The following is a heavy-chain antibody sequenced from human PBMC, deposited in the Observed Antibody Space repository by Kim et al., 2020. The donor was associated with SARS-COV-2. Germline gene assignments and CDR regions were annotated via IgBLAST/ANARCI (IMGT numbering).Heavy chain of an antibody. CDR3: AKDPYYYDTSGPIFYHYFCGMDV. CDR2: ISYDGSNK. J-gene: IGHJ6*02. Sequence: GGSLRLSCAASGFTFNSYGIHWVRQAPGKGLEWVAVISYDGSNKYYADSVKGRFTISRDNSKNTLYLQMNSLRAEDTAVYFCAKDPYYYDTSGPIFYHYFCGMDVWGQGATVTVSS. D-gene: IGHD3-22*01. V-gene: IGHV3-30*18. CDR1: GFTFNSYG.